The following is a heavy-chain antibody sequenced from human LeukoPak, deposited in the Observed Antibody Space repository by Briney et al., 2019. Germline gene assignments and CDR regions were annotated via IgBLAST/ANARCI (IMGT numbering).Heavy chain of an antibody. V-gene: IGHV3-23*01. CDR1: GFTFSSFE. D-gene: IGHD6-19*01. J-gene: IGHJ4*02. Sequence: GGSLRLSCAASGFTFSSFEMNWVRQAPGKGLEWVASISGSGGSTYYADAVKDRFPISRDNSRKTLYLQMNSLRAEDTAVYYCVRSFGSGWYFFDYWGQGTLVTVSS. CDR3: VRSFGSGWYFFDY. CDR2: ISGSGGST.